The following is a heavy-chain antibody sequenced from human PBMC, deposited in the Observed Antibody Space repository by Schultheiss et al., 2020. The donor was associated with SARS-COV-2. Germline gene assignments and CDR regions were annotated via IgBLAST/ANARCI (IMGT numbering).Heavy chain of an antibody. V-gene: IGHV4-59*08. CDR1: GGSISSYY. Sequence: SQTLSLTCTVSGGSISSYYWSWIRQPPGKGLEWIGYIYYSGSTNYNPSLKSRVTISVDTSKNQFSLKLSSVTAADTAVYYCARQNLYYDFWSGYYLPYYFDYWGQGTLVTVSS. D-gene: IGHD3-3*01. J-gene: IGHJ4*02. CDR3: ARQNLYYDFWSGYYLPYYFDY. CDR2: IYYSGST.